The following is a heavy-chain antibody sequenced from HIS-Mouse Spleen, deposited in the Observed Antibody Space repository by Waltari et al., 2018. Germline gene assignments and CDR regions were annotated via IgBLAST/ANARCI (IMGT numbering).Heavy chain of an antibody. CDR2: ISYDGSNK. Sequence: QVQLVESGGGVVQPGRSLRLSCSASGLPFRSYGMHWVRQAPGKGLEWVAVISYDGSNKYYADSVKGRFTISRDNSKNTLYLQMNSLRAEDTAVYYCAKDKHHAFDYWGQGTLVTVSS. J-gene: IGHJ4*02. CDR3: AKDKHHAFDY. CDR1: GLPFRSYG. V-gene: IGHV3-30*18.